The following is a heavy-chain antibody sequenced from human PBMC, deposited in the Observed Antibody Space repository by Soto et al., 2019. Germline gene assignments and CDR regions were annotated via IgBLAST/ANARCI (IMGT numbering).Heavy chain of an antibody. Sequence: PSETLSLTCAVYGGSFSGYYWSWIRQPPGKGLEWIGEINHSGSTNYNPSLKSRVTISVDTSKNQFSLKLSSVTAADTAVYYCARGLRVIQPFDYWGQGTLVTVSS. J-gene: IGHJ4*02. CDR2: INHSGST. CDR1: GGSFSGYY. CDR3: ARGLRVIQPFDY. D-gene: IGHD2-21*01. V-gene: IGHV4-34*01.